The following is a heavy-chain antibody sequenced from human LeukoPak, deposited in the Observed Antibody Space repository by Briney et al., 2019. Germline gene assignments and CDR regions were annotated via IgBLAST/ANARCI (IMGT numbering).Heavy chain of an antibody. V-gene: IGHV4-30-2*01. Sequence: PSETLPLTCTVSGGSISSGGYYWSWIRQPPGKGLEWIGYIYHSGSTYYNPSLKSRVTISVDRSKNQFSLKLSSVTAEDTAVYYCARTARSEDSDFWSGYLADWGQGTLVTVSS. D-gene: IGHD3-3*01. J-gene: IGHJ4*02. CDR2: IYHSGST. CDR1: GGSISSGGYY. CDR3: ARTARSEDSDFWSGYLAD.